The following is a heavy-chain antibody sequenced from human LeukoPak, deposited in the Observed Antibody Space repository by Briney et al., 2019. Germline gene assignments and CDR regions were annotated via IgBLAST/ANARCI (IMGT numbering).Heavy chain of an antibody. V-gene: IGHV3-7*01. D-gene: IGHD5-12*01. CDR1: GFMFNSYW. Sequence: GGSLRLSCAASGFMFNSYWMSWVRQAPGKGLEWVATINQDGSEKYYVDSVKGRFTISRDDAKDSLNLHMNSLRAEDTAVYYCAINGGGGSGYGNFDYWGQGTLVTVSS. CDR2: INQDGSEK. J-gene: IGHJ4*02. CDR3: AINGGGGSGYGNFDY.